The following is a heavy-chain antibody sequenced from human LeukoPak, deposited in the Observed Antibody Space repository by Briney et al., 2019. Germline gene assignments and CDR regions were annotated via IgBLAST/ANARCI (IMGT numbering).Heavy chain of an antibody. CDR3: AKWGDYDILTGYYDPDY. V-gene: IGHV3-23*01. Sequence: GGSLRLSCAASGFTVTNYAMYWVRQAPGKGLEWVSTISGRDDSTYYADSVKGRFTISRDTSKNTLFLQMNSLRAEDTAVYYCAKWGDYDILTGYYDPDYWGQGTLVTVSS. CDR1: GFTVTNYA. CDR2: ISGRDDST. D-gene: IGHD3-9*01. J-gene: IGHJ4*02.